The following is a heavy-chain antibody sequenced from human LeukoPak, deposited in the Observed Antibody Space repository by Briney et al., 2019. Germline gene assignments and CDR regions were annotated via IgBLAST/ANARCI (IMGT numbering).Heavy chain of an antibody. Sequence: SETLSLTCSVSGGSISSYYWSWIRQPPGQGLEWIGYIYYSGSTNYNPSLKSRVTISVDTSKNQFSLKLSSVTAADTAVYYCARDRGVTKLNWYFDLWGRGTLVTVSS. V-gene: IGHV4-59*01. D-gene: IGHD4-17*01. J-gene: IGHJ2*01. CDR1: GGSISSYY. CDR2: IYYSGST. CDR3: ARDRGVTKLNWYFDL.